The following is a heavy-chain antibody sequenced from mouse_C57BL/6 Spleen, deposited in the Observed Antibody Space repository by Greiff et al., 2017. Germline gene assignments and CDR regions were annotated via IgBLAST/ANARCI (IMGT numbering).Heavy chain of an antibody. CDR3: ASGDGNYPAMDY. CDR1: GYAFSSSW. CDR2: IYPGDGYT. J-gene: IGHJ4*01. Sequence: QVQLQQSGPELVKPGASVKISCKASGYAFSSSWMNWVKQRPGKGLEWIGRIYPGDGYTNYNGKFKGKATLTADKSSSTAYMQLSSLTSEDSAVYFCASGDGNYPAMDYWGQGTSVTVSS. D-gene: IGHD2-1*01. V-gene: IGHV1-82*01.